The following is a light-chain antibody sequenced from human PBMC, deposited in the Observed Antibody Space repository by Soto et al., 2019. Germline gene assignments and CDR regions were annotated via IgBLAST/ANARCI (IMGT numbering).Light chain of an antibody. CDR3: SSFTSAHTYV. J-gene: IGLJ1*01. CDR1: SSDIGSYNH. V-gene: IGLV2-14*03. Sequence: QSALTQPASVSGSPGQSITISCSGTSSDIGSYNHVAWYQQFPGKSPKLIIYEVTNRPSGVSNRFSGSKSGNTASLTISGLQDEDEATYYCSSFTSAHTYVLGTGTKVTVL. CDR2: EVT.